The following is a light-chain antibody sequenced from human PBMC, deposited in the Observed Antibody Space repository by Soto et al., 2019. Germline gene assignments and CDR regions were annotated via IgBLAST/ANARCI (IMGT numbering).Light chain of an antibody. CDR3: QQSYRTPT. CDR1: QDISRF. Sequence: DIQMTQSPSSLSASVGDRVTITFRASQDISRFLNWYQQKPGKAPKLLIYAASNLQSGVPSRFGGSGSGTDFTLTITSLQPEDFATYYCQQSYRTPTFGGGTKVDIK. V-gene: IGKV1-39*01. CDR2: AAS. J-gene: IGKJ4*01.